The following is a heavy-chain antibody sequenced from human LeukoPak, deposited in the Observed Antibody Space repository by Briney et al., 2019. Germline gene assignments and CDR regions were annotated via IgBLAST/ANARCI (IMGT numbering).Heavy chain of an antibody. J-gene: IGHJ4*02. CDR3: AGVRKSFSSSWYSLRGYFDY. V-gene: IGHV1-46*01. CDR1: GYTFTSYY. Sequence: GASVKVSCKASGYTFTSYYMHWVRQAPGQGLEWMGIINPSGGSTSYAQKFQGRVTMTRDTSTSTVYMELSSLRSEDTAVYYCAGVRKSFSSSWYSLRGYFDYWGQGTLVTVSS. D-gene: IGHD6-13*01. CDR2: INPSGGST.